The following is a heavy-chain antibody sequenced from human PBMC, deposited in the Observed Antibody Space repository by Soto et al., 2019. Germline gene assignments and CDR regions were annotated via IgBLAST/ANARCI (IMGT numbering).Heavy chain of an antibody. Sequence: ASVKVSCKASGYTFTSYYMHWVRQAPGQGLEWMGIINPSGGSTSYAQKFQGRVTMTRDTSTSTVYMELSSLRSEDTAVYYCARAGGPPHYYYHMDVWGKGTTVTVSS. J-gene: IGHJ6*03. D-gene: IGHD1-26*01. V-gene: IGHV1-46*03. CDR2: INPSGGST. CDR3: ARAGGPPHYYYHMDV. CDR1: GYTFTSYY.